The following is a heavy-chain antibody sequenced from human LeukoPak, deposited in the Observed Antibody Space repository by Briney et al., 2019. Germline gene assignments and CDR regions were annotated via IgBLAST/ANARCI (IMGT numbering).Heavy chain of an antibody. V-gene: IGHV3-74*01. Sequence: GGSLRLSCAASGFTFSDYWIHWVRQAPGKGLVWVSRINSDGSGTTYADSVKGRFTISRDNAKNTLYLQMNSLRAEDTAVYHCARVTSRTPAAGIDYWGQGTLVTVSS. J-gene: IGHJ4*02. CDR2: INSDGSGT. CDR1: GFTFSDYW. CDR3: ARVTSRTPAAGIDY. D-gene: IGHD6-13*01.